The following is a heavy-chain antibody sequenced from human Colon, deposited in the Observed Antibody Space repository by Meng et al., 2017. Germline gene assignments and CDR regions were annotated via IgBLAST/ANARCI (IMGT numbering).Heavy chain of an antibody. D-gene: IGHD5-24*01. CDR2: TYYRSKWYN. CDR1: GDRVSSHSVT. CDR3: ARAYGHRFDY. Sequence: QVELQQSAPGLVKPSQSLALTCAISGDRVSSHSVTWDWIRQSPSRGLEWLGRTYYRSKWYNDYALSVRSRIIINPDTSKNQFSLQLNSVTSDDTAAYYCARAYGHRFDYWGQGTLVTVSS. J-gene: IGHJ4*02. V-gene: IGHV6-1*01.